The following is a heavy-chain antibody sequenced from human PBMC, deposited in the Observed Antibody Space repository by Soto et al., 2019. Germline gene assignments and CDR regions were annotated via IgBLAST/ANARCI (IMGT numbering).Heavy chain of an antibody. J-gene: IGHJ5*02. D-gene: IGHD6-13*01. CDR2: IYYSGST. Sequence: PSETLSLTCTVSGGSISSYYWSWIRQPPGKGLEWIGYIYYSGSTNYNPSLKSRVTISVDTSKNQFSLKLSSVTAADTAVYYCARDLYSSRRRAGNWFDPWGQGTLVTV. V-gene: IGHV4-59*01. CDR3: ARDLYSSRRRAGNWFDP. CDR1: GGSISSYY.